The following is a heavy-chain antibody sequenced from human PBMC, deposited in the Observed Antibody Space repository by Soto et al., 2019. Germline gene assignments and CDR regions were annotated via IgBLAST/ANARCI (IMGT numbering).Heavy chain of an antibody. Sequence: EVQLVESGGGLIQPGGSLRLSCAASGFTVSSNYMSWVRQAPGKGLEWVSVMYSGGSTYYADSVKGRFTISRDNSKNTLYLQMNSLRAEDTAVYYCARDKGGTRHYYGMDVWGQGTTVTVSS. CDR1: GFTVSSNY. V-gene: IGHV3-53*01. D-gene: IGHD1-26*01. J-gene: IGHJ6*02. CDR3: ARDKGGTRHYYGMDV. CDR2: MYSGGST.